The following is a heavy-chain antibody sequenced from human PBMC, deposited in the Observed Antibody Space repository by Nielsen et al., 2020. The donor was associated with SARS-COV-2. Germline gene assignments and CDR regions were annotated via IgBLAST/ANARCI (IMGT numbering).Heavy chain of an antibody. Sequence: SETLSLTCTVSGGSISSGGYYWSWIRQHPGKGLEWIGYIYYSGSTYYNPSLKSRVTISVDTSKNQFSLKLSSVTAADTAVYYCARQGIAARPGPSYYYYMDVWGKGTTVTVSS. J-gene: IGHJ6*03. V-gene: IGHV4-31*03. CDR1: GGSISSGGYY. CDR3: ARQGIAARPGPSYYYYMDV. CDR2: IYYSGST. D-gene: IGHD6-6*01.